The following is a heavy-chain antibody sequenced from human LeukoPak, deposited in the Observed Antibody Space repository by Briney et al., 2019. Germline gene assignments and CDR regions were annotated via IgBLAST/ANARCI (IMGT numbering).Heavy chain of an antibody. CDR3: AREWTYSSGWSASGY. CDR1: EFTFSDYA. J-gene: IGHJ4*02. Sequence: PGRSLGLSCAASEFTFSDYAMHWVRQAPGKGLEWVALISYDGSNKYYADSVKGRFTISRDNSKNTLYLQMNSLRAEDTALYYCAREWTYSSGWSASGYWGQGTLVTVSS. D-gene: IGHD6-19*01. CDR2: ISYDGSNK. V-gene: IGHV3-30-3*01.